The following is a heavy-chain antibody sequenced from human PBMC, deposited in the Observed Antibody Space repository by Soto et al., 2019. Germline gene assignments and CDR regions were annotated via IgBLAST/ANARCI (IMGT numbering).Heavy chain of an antibody. CDR1: GGSISSSSYY. V-gene: IGHV4-39*01. CDR2: IYYSGST. Sequence: SETLSLTCTVSGGSISSSSYYWGWIRQPPGKGLEWIGSIYYSGSTYYNPSLKSRVTISVDTSKNQFSLKLSSVTAADTAVYYCARQDCSGGSCYPLNWFDPWGQGTLVTVSS. D-gene: IGHD2-15*01. J-gene: IGHJ5*02. CDR3: ARQDCSGGSCYPLNWFDP.